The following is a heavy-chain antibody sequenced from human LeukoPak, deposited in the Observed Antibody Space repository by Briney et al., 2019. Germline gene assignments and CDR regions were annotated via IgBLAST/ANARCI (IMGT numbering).Heavy chain of an antibody. V-gene: IGHV4-59*01. Sequence: PSETLSLTCTVSGGSISSYYWSWIRQPPGKGLEWIGYIYYSGSTNYNPSLKSRVTISVGTSKNQFSLKLSSVTAADTAVYYCARTAGKWELLDYWGQGTLVTVSS. D-gene: IGHD1-26*01. CDR2: IYYSGST. CDR1: GGSISSYY. CDR3: ARTAGKWELLDY. J-gene: IGHJ4*02.